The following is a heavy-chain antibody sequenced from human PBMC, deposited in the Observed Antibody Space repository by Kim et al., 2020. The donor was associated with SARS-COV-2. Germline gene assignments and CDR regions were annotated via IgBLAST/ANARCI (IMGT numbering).Heavy chain of an antibody. CDR2: INPNSGGT. D-gene: IGHD1-7*01. CDR1: GYTFTGYY. V-gene: IGHV1-2*02. CDR3: AREPRDYNWNYFVDY. J-gene: IGHJ4*02. Sequence: ASVKVSCKASGYTFTGYYMHWVRQAPGQGLEWMGWINPNSGGTNYAQKFQGRVTMTRDTSISTAYMELSRLRSDDTAVYYCAREPRDYNWNYFVDYWGQGTLVTVSS.